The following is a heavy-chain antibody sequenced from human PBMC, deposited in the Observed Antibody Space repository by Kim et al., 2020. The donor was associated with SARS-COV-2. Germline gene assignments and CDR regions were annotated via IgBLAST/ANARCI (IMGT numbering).Heavy chain of an antibody. V-gene: IGHV1-18*01. D-gene: IGHD6-19*01. J-gene: IGHJ4*02. CDR3: ARDQGLQAVPCDY. Sequence: YAQKLQGRVTMTTDTSTSTAYMELRSLRSDDTAVYYCARDQGLQAVPCDYWGQGTLVTVSS.